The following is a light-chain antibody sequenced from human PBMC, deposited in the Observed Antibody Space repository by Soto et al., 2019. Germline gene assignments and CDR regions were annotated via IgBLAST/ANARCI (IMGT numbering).Light chain of an antibody. V-gene: IGLV2-14*01. J-gene: IGLJ1*01. Sequence: QSVLTQPASVSGSPGQSITISCTGTSSDVGAYNFVSWYQQHPGTVPKLLIYEVTNRPSGVSHRFSGSKSGNTASLTISGLQAEDEADYYCNSYTTTSTYVVGTGTKVTVL. CDR1: SSDVGAYNF. CDR2: EVT. CDR3: NSYTTTSTYV.